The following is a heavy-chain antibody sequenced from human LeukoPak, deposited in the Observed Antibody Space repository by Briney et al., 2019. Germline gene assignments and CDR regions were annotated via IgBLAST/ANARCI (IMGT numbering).Heavy chain of an antibody. J-gene: IGHJ4*02. Sequence: GGSLRLSCAASGFTFSDYYMSWIRQAPGKGLEWVSHISGSSTYTKYADSVRGRFTISRDNAKNSLHLQMNSLRAEDTAVYYCARGRYSSGSQYYFDYWGQGILVTVSS. CDR2: ISGSSTYT. CDR1: GFTFSDYY. V-gene: IGHV3-11*03. D-gene: IGHD3-22*01. CDR3: ARGRYSSGSQYYFDY.